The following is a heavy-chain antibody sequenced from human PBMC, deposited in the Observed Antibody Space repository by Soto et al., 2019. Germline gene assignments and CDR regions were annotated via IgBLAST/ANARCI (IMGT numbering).Heavy chain of an antibody. Sequence: GGSLRLSCAASGFTFSSYGMHWVRQAPGKGLEWVAVISYDGSNKYYADSVKGRFTISRDNSKNTLYLQMNSLRAEDTAVYYCAKDHGRPIPGSSFYYYYGMDVWGQGTTVTVSS. D-gene: IGHD6-6*01. CDR2: ISYDGSNK. V-gene: IGHV3-30*18. CDR1: GFTFSSYG. J-gene: IGHJ6*02. CDR3: AKDHGRPIPGSSFYYYYGMDV.